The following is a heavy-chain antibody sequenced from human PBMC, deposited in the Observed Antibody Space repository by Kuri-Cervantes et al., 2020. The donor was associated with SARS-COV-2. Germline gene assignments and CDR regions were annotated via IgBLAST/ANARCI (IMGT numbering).Heavy chain of an antibody. D-gene: IGHD5-18*01. V-gene: IGHV3-74*01. CDR2: INSGGSSK. CDR1: GFTFDDYA. Sequence: GGSLRLSCAASGFTFDDYAMHWVRQAPGKGLVWVSRINSGGSSKSYADSVKGRFTISRDNAKNTLYLQMNSLRAEATAVYYCARDQCGMVTAKGYYYGMDVWGQGTTVTVSS. J-gene: IGHJ6*02. CDR3: ARDQCGMVTAKGYYYGMDV.